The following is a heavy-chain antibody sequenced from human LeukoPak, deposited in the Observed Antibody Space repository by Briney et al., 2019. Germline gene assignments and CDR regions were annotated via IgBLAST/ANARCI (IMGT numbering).Heavy chain of an antibody. J-gene: IGHJ4*02. CDR2: IYYIGSP. CDR3: ARVTGYDWESSFDY. D-gene: IGHD5-12*01. Sequence: SETLSLTCTVSGGSISSYYWSWIRQPPGRGLEWIGYIYYIGSPNYNPSLKSRVTISVDTSKNQFSLKLSSVTAADTAVYFCARVTGYDWESSFDYWGQGTLVTVSS. V-gene: IGHV4-59*01. CDR1: GGSISSYY.